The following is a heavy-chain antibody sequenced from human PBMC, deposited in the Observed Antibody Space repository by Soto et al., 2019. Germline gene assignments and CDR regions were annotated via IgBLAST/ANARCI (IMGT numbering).Heavy chain of an antibody. CDR1: GFTFSDHH. J-gene: IGHJ4*02. V-gene: IGHV3-72*01. CDR3: AKIMGTSFDL. D-gene: IGHD2-8*01. Sequence: GSLRLSCAASGFTFSDHHMDWVRQAPGKGLEWVGRGRKKANSYTTAYAASVKGRFTISRDDSKNSLSMQMNSLKTEDTAVYFCAKIMGTSFDLWGQGTLVTVS. CDR2: GRKKANSYTT.